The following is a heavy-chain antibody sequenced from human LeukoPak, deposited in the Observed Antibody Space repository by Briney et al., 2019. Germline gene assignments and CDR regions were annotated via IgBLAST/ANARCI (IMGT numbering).Heavy chain of an antibody. CDR1: GSTFSSYA. D-gene: IGHD3-10*01. J-gene: IGHJ4*02. CDR3: AREQDYYGSGMAYFDY. CDR2: ISYDGSNK. V-gene: IGHV3-30-3*01. Sequence: GGSLRLSCAASGSTFSSYAMHWVRQAPGKGLEWVAVISYDGSNKYYADSVKGRFTISRDNSKNTLYLQMNSLRAEDTAVYYCAREQDYYGSGMAYFDYWGQGTLVTVSS.